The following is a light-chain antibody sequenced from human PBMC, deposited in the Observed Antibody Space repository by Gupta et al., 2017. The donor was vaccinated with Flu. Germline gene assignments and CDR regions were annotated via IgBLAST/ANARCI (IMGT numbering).Light chain of an antibody. J-gene: IGLJ3*02. V-gene: IGLV2-14*01. Sequence: QSALTQPASVSGSPGQSITISCTGTSSDVGGYNYVSWYQQHPGKAPNVRIYEVSNRPSGVSIRFSGSKSGNTASLTISGLQAEDEADYYCSSYTRSATLVFGGGTKLTVL. CDR3: SSYTRSATLV. CDR1: SSDVGGYNY. CDR2: EVS.